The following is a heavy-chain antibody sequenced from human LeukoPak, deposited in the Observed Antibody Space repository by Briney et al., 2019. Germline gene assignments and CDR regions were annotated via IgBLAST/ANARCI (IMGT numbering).Heavy chain of an antibody. Sequence: PSETLSLTCTVSGGSISSSSYYWGWIRQPPGKGLEWIGSIYYSGSTYYNPSLKSRVTMSVDTSKNQFSLKLSSVTAADTAVYYCARRGGNYEKIYYFDYWGQGTLVTVSS. V-gene: IGHV4-39*01. CDR3: ARRGGNYEKIYYFDY. D-gene: IGHD1-7*01. CDR1: GGSISSSSYY. CDR2: IYYSGST. J-gene: IGHJ4*02.